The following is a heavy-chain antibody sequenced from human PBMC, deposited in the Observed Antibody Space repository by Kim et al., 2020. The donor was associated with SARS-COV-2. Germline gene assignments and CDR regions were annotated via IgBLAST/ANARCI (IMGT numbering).Heavy chain of an antibody. CDR1: GASMRSGTHY. D-gene: IGHD3-10*01. Sequence: SETLSLTCTVSGASMRSGTHYWTWIRQFPGKGLEWIGYIYYSGSTYYNPSLNSRATISIDMSENQFSLKLDSLTSADTAVYYCARAGITLVRGGTTYLYYGLDVWGQGTTVNVSS. V-gene: IGHV4-31*03. J-gene: IGHJ6*02. CDR2: IYYSGST. CDR3: ARAGITLVRGGTTYLYYGLDV.